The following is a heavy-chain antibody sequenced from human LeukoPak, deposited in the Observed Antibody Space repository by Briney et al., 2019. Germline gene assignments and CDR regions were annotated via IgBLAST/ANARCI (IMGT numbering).Heavy chain of an antibody. V-gene: IGHV1-18*01. D-gene: IGHD6-13*01. CDR1: GYTFTSYG. CDR3: ARAAIAAAGTLGGFDP. J-gene: IGHJ5*02. Sequence: GASVTVSCKASGYTFTSYGISWVRQAPGQGLERMGWISAYNGNTNYAQKLQGRVTMTTDTSTSTAYMELRSLRSDDTAVYYCARAAIAAAGTLGGFDPWGQGTLVTVSS. CDR2: ISAYNGNT.